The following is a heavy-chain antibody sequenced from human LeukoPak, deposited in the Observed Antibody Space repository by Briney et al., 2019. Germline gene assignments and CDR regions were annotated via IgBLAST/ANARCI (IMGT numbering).Heavy chain of an antibody. D-gene: IGHD1-26*01. J-gene: IGHJ4*02. V-gene: IGHV1-69*13. CDR3: ARLSGSGSFRPLDY. Sequence: SVKFSCKASGGTFSSYAISWVRQAPGQGLEWMGGIIPIFGTANYAQKFQGRVTITADESTSTAYMELSSLRSEDTAVYYCARLSGSGSFRPLDYWGQGTLVTVSS. CDR1: GGTFSSYA. CDR2: IIPIFGTA.